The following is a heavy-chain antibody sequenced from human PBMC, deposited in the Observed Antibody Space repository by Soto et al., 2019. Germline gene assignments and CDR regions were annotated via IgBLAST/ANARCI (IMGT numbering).Heavy chain of an antibody. CDR3: ARDRGRYCSGGSCYPLGYFDY. V-gene: IGHV4-4*02. Sequence: QVQLQESGPGLVKPSGTLSLTCAVSSGSISSSNWWSWARQPPGKGLEWIGEIYHSGSTNYNPSLKSRVTISVDKSKNQCSLKLSSVTAADTAVYYCARDRGRYCSGGSCYPLGYFDYWGQGTLVTVSS. D-gene: IGHD2-15*01. CDR2: IYHSGST. J-gene: IGHJ4*02. CDR1: SGSISSSNW.